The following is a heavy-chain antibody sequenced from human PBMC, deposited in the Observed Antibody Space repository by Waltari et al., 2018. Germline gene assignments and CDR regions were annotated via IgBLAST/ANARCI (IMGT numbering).Heavy chain of an antibody. V-gene: IGHV3-30*18. CDR2: ISYDGSNK. Sequence: QVQLVESGGGVVQPGRSLRLSCAASGFTFSSYGMHWVRQAPGKGLEWVAVISYDGSNKYYADSVKGRFTISRDNSKNTLYLQMNSLRAEDTAVYYCAKGLRQWELLSFDYWGQGTLVTVSS. D-gene: IGHD1-26*01. CDR1: GFTFSSYG. CDR3: AKGLRQWELLSFDY. J-gene: IGHJ4*02.